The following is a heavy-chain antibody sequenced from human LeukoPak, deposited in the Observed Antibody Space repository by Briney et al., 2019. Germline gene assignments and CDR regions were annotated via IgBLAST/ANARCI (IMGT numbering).Heavy chain of an antibody. J-gene: IGHJ4*02. D-gene: IGHD1-14*01. CDR1: GFTSSNYA. CDR3: AKVPSTYNRNYRGDDY. V-gene: IGHV3-23*01. Sequence: GGSLRLSCAASGFTSSNYAMSWVRQAPGKGLEWVSTISGSGGSTYYADSVKGRFTISRDNSKNTLYLQMNSLRAEDTAVYYCAKVPSTYNRNYRGDDYWGQGTLVTVSS. CDR2: ISGSGGST.